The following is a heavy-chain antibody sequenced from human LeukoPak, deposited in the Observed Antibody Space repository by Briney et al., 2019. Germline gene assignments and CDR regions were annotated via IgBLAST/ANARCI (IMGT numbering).Heavy chain of an antibody. CDR3: AARGSDSLYFDY. J-gene: IGHJ4*02. D-gene: IGHD2-21*01. CDR2: IYYSGST. Sequence: SETLSLTCTVSGGSISSGGYYWSWIRQHPGKGLEWIGYIYYSGSTYYNPSLKSRVTISVDTSKSQFSLKLSSVTAADTAVYYCAARGSDSLYFDYWGQGTLVTVSS. V-gene: IGHV4-31*03. CDR1: GGSISSGGYY.